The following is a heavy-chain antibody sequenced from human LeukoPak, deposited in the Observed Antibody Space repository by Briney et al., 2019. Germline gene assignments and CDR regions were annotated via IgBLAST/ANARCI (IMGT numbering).Heavy chain of an antibody. CDR1: GFTFSGSA. CDR2: IRSKANSYAT. D-gene: IGHD3-22*01. J-gene: IGHJ4*02. CDR3: TSSGYYVGY. V-gene: IGHV3-73*01. Sequence: GGSLRLSXAASGFTFSGSAMHWVRQASGKGVEWVGRIRSKANSYATAYAASVKGRFTISRDDSKNTAYLQMNSLKTEDTALYYCTSSGYYVGYWGQGTLVTVSS.